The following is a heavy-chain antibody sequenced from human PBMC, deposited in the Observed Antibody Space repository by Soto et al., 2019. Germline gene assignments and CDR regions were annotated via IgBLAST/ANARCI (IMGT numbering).Heavy chain of an antibody. Sequence: QVQLAESGGGVVQPGRSLRRSCATSGFVSNDYDIHWVRQAPGKGLAWLASISYDGSKKYYAESVKGRFTISRDNSKNTLSLQLNSMGAEDTAVYYCTRGIKGGLDAWGPGTLVTVSS. CDR2: ISYDGSKK. CDR3: TRGIKGGLDA. CDR1: GFVSNDYD. V-gene: IGHV3-30*03. D-gene: IGHD2-21*01. J-gene: IGHJ5*02.